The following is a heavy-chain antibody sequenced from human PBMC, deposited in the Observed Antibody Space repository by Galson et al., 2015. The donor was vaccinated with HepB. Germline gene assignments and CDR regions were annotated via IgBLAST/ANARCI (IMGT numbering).Heavy chain of an antibody. CDR1: GFAFGGYA. CDR2: IRYDGTKE. Sequence: SLRLSCAASGFAFGGYAMHWVRQAPGKGLEWVAGIRYDGTKEYYTDSVKGRFTISRDSSKNTVFLQMESLRAEDTAVYYCAKEGMSVGGNWFDPWGQGTLVTVSS. CDR3: AKEGMSVGGNWFDP. V-gene: IGHV3-30*02. J-gene: IGHJ5*02. D-gene: IGHD3-16*01.